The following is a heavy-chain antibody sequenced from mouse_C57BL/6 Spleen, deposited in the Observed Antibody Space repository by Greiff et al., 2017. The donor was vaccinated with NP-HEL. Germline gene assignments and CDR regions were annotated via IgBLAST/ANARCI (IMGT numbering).Heavy chain of an antibody. CDR2: IDPSDSYT. D-gene: IGHD1-1*01. CDR1: GYTFTSYW. CDR3: ARGDGSSFFDY. J-gene: IGHJ2*01. Sequence: QVQLKQSGAELVMPGASVKLSCKASGYTFTSYWMHWVKQRPGQGLEWIGEIDPSDSYTNYNQKFKGKSTLTVDKSSSTAYMQLSSLTSEDSAVYYCARGDGSSFFDYWGQSTTLTVSS. V-gene: IGHV1-69*01.